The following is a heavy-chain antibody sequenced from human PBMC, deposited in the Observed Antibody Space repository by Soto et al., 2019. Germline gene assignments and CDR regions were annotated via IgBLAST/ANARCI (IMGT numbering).Heavy chain of an antibody. J-gene: IGHJ6*02. CDR3: ARQTGAFDYYYYYGMDV. CDR1: GGSISSYY. V-gene: IGHV4-59*08. Sequence: SETLSLTCTVSGGSISSYYWSWIRQPPGKGLEWIGYIYYSGSTNYNPSLKSRVTISVDTSKNQFSLKLSSVTAADTAVYYCARQTGAFDYYYYYGMDVWGQGTTVTVSS. CDR2: IYYSGST.